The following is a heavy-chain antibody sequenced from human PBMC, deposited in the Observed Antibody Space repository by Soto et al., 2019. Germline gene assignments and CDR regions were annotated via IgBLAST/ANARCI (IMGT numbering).Heavy chain of an antibody. CDR3: AKEYCSGGSCYGALDY. V-gene: IGHV3-23*01. Sequence: GGSLRLSCAASGFTFSSYAMSWVRQAPGKGLEWVSAISGSGGSTYYADSVKGRFTISRDNSKNTLYLQMNSLRAEDTAVYYCAKEYCSGGSCYGALDYWGQGTLVTVSS. J-gene: IGHJ4*02. D-gene: IGHD2-15*01. CDR1: GFTFSSYA. CDR2: ISGSGGST.